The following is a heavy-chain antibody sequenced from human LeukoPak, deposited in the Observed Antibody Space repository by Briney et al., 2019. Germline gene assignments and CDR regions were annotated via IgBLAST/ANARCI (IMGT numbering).Heavy chain of an antibody. Sequence: PGGSLRLSCAASGFTFSSYGMHWARQAPGKGLEWVAVISYDGSNKYYADSVKGRFTISRDNSKNTLYLQMNSLRAEDTAVYYCATSAGDYGDYVLDYWGQGTLVTVSS. CDR2: ISYDGSNK. CDR3: ATSAGDYGDYVLDY. V-gene: IGHV3-30*03. J-gene: IGHJ4*02. D-gene: IGHD4-17*01. CDR1: GFTFSSYG.